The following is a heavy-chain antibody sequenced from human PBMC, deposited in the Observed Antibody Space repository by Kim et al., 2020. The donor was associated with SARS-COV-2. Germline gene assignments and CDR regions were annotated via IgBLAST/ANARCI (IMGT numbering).Heavy chain of an antibody. CDR3: ARDRDDSSGYYSYLVGFDY. CDR2: IIPIFGTA. CDR1: GGTFSSYA. J-gene: IGHJ4*02. V-gene: IGHV1-69*13. D-gene: IGHD3-22*01. Sequence: SVKVSCKASGGTFSSYAISWVRQAPGQGLEWMGGIIPIFGTANYAQKFQGRVTITADESTSTAYMELSSLRSEDTAVYYCARDRDDSSGYYSYLVGFDYWGQGTLVTVSS.